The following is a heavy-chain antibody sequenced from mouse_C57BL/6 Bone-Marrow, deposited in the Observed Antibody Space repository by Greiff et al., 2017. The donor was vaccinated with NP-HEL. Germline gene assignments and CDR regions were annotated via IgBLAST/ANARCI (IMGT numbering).Heavy chain of an antibody. CDR3: TLGWYFEV. J-gene: IGHJ1*03. D-gene: IGHD4-1*01. CDR2: IDPAGGDP. V-gene: IGHV14-1*01. CDR1: GFNIKDYY. Sequence: VQLKQSGAELVRPGASVKLSCTASGFNIKDYYMHWVKQRPEQGLEWIGRIDPAGGDPEYAPKFPGQATMTADTSSNTAYLQLSDLTSEDTAVYYCTLGWYFEVWGTGTTVTVSS.